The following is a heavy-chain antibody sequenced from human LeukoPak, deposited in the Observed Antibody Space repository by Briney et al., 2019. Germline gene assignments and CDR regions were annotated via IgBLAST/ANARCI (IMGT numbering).Heavy chain of an antibody. CDR1: GFTFSNYA. V-gene: IGHV3-23*01. J-gene: IGHJ1*01. D-gene: IGHD1-1*01. CDR2: ISGCGSNT. CDR3: SKLLATGTTPTDF. Sequence: GGSLRLSCAASGFTFSNYAMPWVRQAPGKGLEWVSGISGCGSNTDYADSVKGRFTISRDNSKNTLYLQMNTRKAGDKASYFCSKLLATGTTPTDFGGQGTLLTVSS.